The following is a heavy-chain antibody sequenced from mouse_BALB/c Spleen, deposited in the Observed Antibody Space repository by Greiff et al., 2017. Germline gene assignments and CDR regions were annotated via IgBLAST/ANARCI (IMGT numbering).Heavy chain of an antibody. J-gene: IGHJ3*01. CDR3: NAIYYGNIWFAY. V-gene: IGHV14-4*02. D-gene: IGHD2-1*01. CDR1: GFNIKDYY. CDR2: IDPENGDT. Sequence: EVQLQQSGAELVRSGASVKLSCTASGFNIKDYYMHWVKQRPEQGLEWIGWIDPENGDTEYAPKFQGKASMTADTSSNTAYLQLSSLTSEDTAVYYCNAIYYGNIWFAYWGQGTLVTVSA.